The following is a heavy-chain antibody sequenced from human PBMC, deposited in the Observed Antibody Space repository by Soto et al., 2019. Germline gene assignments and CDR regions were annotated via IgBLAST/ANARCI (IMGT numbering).Heavy chain of an antibody. J-gene: IGHJ6*02. Sequence: GGSLRLSCAASGFTFSSYAMSWVRQAPGKGLEWVANIKQDGSEKYYVDSVKGRFTISRDNAKNSLYLQMNSLRAEDTAVYYCARDPPRIFGAPIGRDVWGQGTTVTSP. CDR2: IKQDGSEK. CDR3: ARDPPRIFGAPIGRDV. CDR1: GFTFSSYA. V-gene: IGHV3-7*01. D-gene: IGHD3-3*01.